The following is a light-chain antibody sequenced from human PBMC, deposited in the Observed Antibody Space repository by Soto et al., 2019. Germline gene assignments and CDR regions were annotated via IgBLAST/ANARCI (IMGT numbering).Light chain of an antibody. J-gene: IGKJ1*01. CDR2: DVF. V-gene: IGKV1-5*01. Sequence: DIQMTQSPSTLSGSVGDRVTITCRASQTISSWLAWYQQKPGRAPKLLIYDVFNLQSGVPSRFSGSGSGTEFTLTISSLQPDDFATYYCLQYNTYPWTFGQGTKVDI. CDR1: QTISSW. CDR3: LQYNTYPWT.